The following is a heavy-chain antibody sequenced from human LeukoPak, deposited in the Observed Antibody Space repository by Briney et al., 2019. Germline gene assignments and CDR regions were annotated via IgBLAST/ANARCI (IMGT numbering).Heavy chain of an antibody. Sequence: SETLSLTCTVSGGSISRSYWTWIRQPPGKGLEWIGYIYYTGSTNYNPSLKSRVTISVATSKKQFSLNLNSVTAADTAVYYCAREAPDTAKVDYWGQGTLVTVSS. CDR3: AREAPDTAKVDY. CDR1: GGSISRSY. CDR2: IYYTGST. V-gene: IGHV4-59*01. D-gene: IGHD5-18*01. J-gene: IGHJ4*02.